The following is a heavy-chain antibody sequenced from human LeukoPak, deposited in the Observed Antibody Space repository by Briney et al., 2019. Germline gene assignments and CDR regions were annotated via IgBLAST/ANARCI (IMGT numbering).Heavy chain of an antibody. CDR1: GGSISSGDYY. CDR3: AREQYCGGDCYLFDY. V-gene: IGHV4-30-4*02. D-gene: IGHD2-21*02. Sequence: SETLSLTCTVSGGSISSGDYYWSWIRQPPGKGLEWIGYIYYSGSTYYNPSLKSRVTISVDTSKTQFSLKLSSVTAADTAVYYCAREQYCGGDCYLFDYWGQGTLVTVSS. J-gene: IGHJ4*02. CDR2: IYYSGST.